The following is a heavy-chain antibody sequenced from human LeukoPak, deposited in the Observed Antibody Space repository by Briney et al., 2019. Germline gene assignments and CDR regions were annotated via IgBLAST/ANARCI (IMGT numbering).Heavy chain of an antibody. CDR2: INPNSGGI. D-gene: IGHD6-19*01. Sequence: ASVKVSCKASGYTFTGYYMHWVRQAPGQGLEWMGWINPNSGGINYAQKFQGRVTMTRDTSISTAYMELSRLRSDDTAVYYCARGTGYSSGLGSLNVWGQGTTVTVSS. J-gene: IGHJ6*02. CDR1: GYTFTGYY. V-gene: IGHV1-2*02. CDR3: ARGTGYSSGLGSLNV.